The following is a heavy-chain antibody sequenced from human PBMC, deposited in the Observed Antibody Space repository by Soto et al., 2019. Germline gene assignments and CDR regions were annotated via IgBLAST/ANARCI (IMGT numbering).Heavy chain of an antibody. CDR2: IYYSGST. J-gene: IGHJ4*02. D-gene: IGHD4-17*01. Sequence: QVQLQESGPGLVKPSETLSLTCTVSGGSISSYYWSWIRQPPGKGLEWIGYIYYSGSTNYNPSLKSRVPISVDTSKNQFSLKLSSVTAADTAVYYCARAYGDYVFDYCVQGTLVTVSS. V-gene: IGHV4-59*01. CDR1: GGSISSYY. CDR3: ARAYGDYVFDY.